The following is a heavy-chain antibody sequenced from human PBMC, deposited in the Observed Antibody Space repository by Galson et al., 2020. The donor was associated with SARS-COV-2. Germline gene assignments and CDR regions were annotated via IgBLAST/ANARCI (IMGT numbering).Heavy chain of an antibody. CDR3: ARGGRYNILTGYDTPLDY. Sequence: SETLSLTCAVSGGSISSGDYSWSWIRQPPGKGLEWIGYMFHSGSTYYNPSLKSRVTISVDSSKNQFSLKLRSVTAADTAVYYCARGGRYNILTGYDTPLDYWGQGTLVTVSS. D-gene: IGHD3-9*01. J-gene: IGHJ4*02. CDR1: GGSISSGDYS. CDR2: MFHSGST. V-gene: IGHV4-30-2*01.